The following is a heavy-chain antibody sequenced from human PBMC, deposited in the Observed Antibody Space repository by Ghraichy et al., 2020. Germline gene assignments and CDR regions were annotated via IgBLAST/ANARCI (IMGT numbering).Heavy chain of an antibody. CDR3: ARDRVHNYDFWSGLDY. Sequence: GGSLRLSCAASGFTFSSYSMNWVRQAPGKGLEWVSYISSSSSTIYYADSVKGRFTISRDNAKNSLYLQMNSLRDEDTAVYYCARDRVHNYDFWSGLDYWGQGTLVTVSS. D-gene: IGHD3-3*01. CDR2: ISSSSSTI. J-gene: IGHJ4*02. V-gene: IGHV3-48*02. CDR1: GFTFSSYS.